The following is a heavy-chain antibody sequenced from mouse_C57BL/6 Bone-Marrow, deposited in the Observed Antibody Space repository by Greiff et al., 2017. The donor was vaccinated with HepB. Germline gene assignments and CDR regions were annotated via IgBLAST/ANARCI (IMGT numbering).Heavy chain of an antibody. CDR2: ISYSGST. J-gene: IGHJ1*03. V-gene: IGHV3-8*01. Sequence: EVQRVESGPGLAKPSQTLSLTCSVTGYSITSDYWNWIRKFPGNKLEYMGYISYSGSTYYNPSLKSRISITRDTSKNQYYLQLNSVTTEDTATYYCARTDYSNYGEWYFDVWGTGTTVTVSS. CDR3: ARTDYSNYGEWYFDV. D-gene: IGHD2-5*01. CDR1: GYSITSDY.